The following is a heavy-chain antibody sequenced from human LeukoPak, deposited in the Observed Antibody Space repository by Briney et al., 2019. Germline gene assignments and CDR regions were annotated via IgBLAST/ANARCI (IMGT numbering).Heavy chain of an antibody. CDR3: ATLIFGVSAFDI. V-gene: IGHV1-24*01. J-gene: IGHJ3*02. D-gene: IGHD3-3*01. Sequence: ASVKVSCKVSGYTLTELSMHWVRQAPGKGLEWMGGFDPEDGETIYAQKFQGRVTLTEDTSTDTAYMELSSLSSEDTAVYYCATLIFGVSAFDIWGQGTMVTVSS. CDR2: FDPEDGET. CDR1: GYTLTELS.